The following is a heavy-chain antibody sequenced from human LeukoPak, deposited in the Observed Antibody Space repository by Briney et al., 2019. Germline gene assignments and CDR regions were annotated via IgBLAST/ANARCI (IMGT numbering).Heavy chain of an antibody. J-gene: IGHJ4*02. CDR2: INWNGGST. Sequence: GGSLRLSCAASGFTFDDYGMSWVRQAPGKGLEWVSGINWNGGSTGYADSVKGRFTISRDNAKNSLYLQMNSLRAEDTALYYCARSRAAAGLYYFDYWGQGTLVTVSS. V-gene: IGHV3-20*04. D-gene: IGHD6-13*01. CDR3: ARSRAAAGLYYFDY. CDR1: GFTFDDYG.